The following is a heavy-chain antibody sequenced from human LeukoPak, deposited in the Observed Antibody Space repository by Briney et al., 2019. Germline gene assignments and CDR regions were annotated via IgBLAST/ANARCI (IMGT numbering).Heavy chain of an antibody. CDR1: GYTFTGYY. V-gene: IGHV1-2*06. J-gene: IGHJ4*02. CDR2: INPNSGGT. D-gene: IGHD3-10*01. Sequence: ASVKVSCKASGYTFTGYYMHWVRQAPGQGLEWMGRINPNSGGTNYAQKFQGRVTMTRETSISTAYMELSRLRSDDTAVYYCARDPPYYYGSGSYYLTADYWGQGTLVTVSS. CDR3: ARDPPYYYGSGSYYLTADY.